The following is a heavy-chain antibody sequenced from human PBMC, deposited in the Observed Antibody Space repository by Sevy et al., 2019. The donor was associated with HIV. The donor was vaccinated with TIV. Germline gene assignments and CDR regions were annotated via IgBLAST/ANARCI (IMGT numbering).Heavy chain of an antibody. D-gene: IGHD4-17*01. CDR2: IKSKTDGGTT. CDR1: GFTFSNAW. CDR3: TTDRGGNGDYTFDYYYYGMDV. Sequence: GGSLRLSCAASGFTFSNAWMSWVRQAPGKGLEWVGRIKSKTDGGTTDYAAPVKGRFTISRGDSKNTLYLQMNSLKTGDTVVYYCTTDRGGNGDYTFDYYYYGMDVWGQGTTVTVSS. J-gene: IGHJ6*02. V-gene: IGHV3-15*01.